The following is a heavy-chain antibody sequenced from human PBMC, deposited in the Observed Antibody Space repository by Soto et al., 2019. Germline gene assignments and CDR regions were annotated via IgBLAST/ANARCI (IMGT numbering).Heavy chain of an antibody. V-gene: IGHV3-23*01. D-gene: IGHD3-3*01. CDR2: ISGSGGST. J-gene: IGHJ6*02. Sequence: GGSLRLSCAASGFSFSSAWMNWVRQAPGKGLEWVSAISGSGGSTYYADSVKGRFTISRDNSKNTLYLQMNSLRAEDTAVYYCATSYDFWSGYYQALGYYDGMDVWGQGTTVTVSS. CDR1: GFSFSSAW. CDR3: ATSYDFWSGYYQALGYYDGMDV.